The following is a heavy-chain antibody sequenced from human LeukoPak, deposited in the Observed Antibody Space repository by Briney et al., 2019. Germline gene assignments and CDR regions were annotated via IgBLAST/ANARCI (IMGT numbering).Heavy chain of an antibody. CDR1: GDSVSRSNW. D-gene: IGHD1-1*01. V-gene: IGHV4-4*02. Sequence: SETLSLTCAVSGDSVSRSNWWSWVRRSPGKGLEWIGEVYHSGNTKVNPSLKSRVTMSVDRSKSQFSLNLNSVTAADTAVYYCARMFIKAVGTHYYFYMDVWGKGTTVTVSS. CDR3: ARMFIKAVGTHYYFYMDV. CDR2: VYHSGNT. J-gene: IGHJ6*03.